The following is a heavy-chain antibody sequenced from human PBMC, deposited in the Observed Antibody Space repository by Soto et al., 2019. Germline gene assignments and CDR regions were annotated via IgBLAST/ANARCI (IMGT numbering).Heavy chain of an antibody. J-gene: IGHJ2*01. CDR1: GFTFSNYA. D-gene: IGHD1-26*01. V-gene: IGHV3-23*01. CDR3: AKNRGSGSYTNWNFDV. Sequence: EVPVLESGGGLVQPGGSLRLSCAASGFTFSNYAMSWVRQAPGKGLEWVSTIHSGGDYTHYTDSVKGRFTISRDNSRNTLFLQMNSLRAEDTAVYYCAKNRGSGSYTNWNFDVWGRGTLVTVSS. CDR2: IHSGGDYT.